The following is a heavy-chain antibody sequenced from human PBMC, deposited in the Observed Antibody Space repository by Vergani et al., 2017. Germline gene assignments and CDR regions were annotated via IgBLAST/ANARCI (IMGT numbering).Heavy chain of an antibody. CDR1: GYTFTSYG. CDR3: ARETSTSCYSY. D-gene: IGHD2-2*02. V-gene: IGHV1-18*01. Sequence: QVQLVQSGAEVKKPGASVKVSCKASGYTFTSYGISWVRQAPGQGLEWMGWISAYNGNTNYAQKFQGRVTMTRDTSISTAYMELSRLRSDDTAVYYCARETSTSCYSYWGQGTLVTVSS. J-gene: IGHJ4*02. CDR2: ISAYNGNT.